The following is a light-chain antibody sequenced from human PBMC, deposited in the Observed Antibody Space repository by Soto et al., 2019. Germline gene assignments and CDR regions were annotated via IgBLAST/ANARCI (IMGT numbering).Light chain of an antibody. J-gene: IGKJ4*01. Sequence: ESVFTQSPATLSLSPGERATLSCRASQSVSRYLAWYQQKPGQAPRLLIYDASNRATGIPARFSGSGSGTDFTLTISSLEPEDFAVYYCQQRSNWLTFGGGTKVEIK. CDR2: DAS. CDR1: QSVSRY. CDR3: QQRSNWLT. V-gene: IGKV3-11*01.